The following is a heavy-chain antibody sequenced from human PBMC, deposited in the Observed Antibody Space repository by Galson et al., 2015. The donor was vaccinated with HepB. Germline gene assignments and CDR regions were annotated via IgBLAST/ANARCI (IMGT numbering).Heavy chain of an antibody. CDR3: AREGGGSGIQRAAGWFDP. V-gene: IGHV1-18*01. CDR1: GYTFTSYG. Sequence: SVKVSCKASGYTFTSYGISWVRQAPGQGLEWMGWISAYNGNTNYAQKLQGRVTMTTDTSTSTAYMELRSLRSDDTAVYYCAREGGGSGIQRAAGWFDPWGQGTLATVSS. D-gene: IGHD3-10*01. J-gene: IGHJ5*02. CDR2: ISAYNGNT.